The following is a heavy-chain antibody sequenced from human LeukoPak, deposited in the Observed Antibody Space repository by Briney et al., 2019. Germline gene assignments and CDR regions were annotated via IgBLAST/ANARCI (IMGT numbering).Heavy chain of an antibody. J-gene: IGHJ4*02. CDR2: IIPILGIA. V-gene: IGHV1-69*04. D-gene: IGHD6-19*01. CDR3: ARNQAVAGTNY. Sequence: GASVKVSCKASGGTFSSYAISWVRQAPGQGLEWMGRIIPILGIANYAQKFQGRVTITADKSTSTAYMVLSSLRSEDTAVYYCARNQAVAGTNYWGQGTLVTVSS. CDR1: GGTFSSYA.